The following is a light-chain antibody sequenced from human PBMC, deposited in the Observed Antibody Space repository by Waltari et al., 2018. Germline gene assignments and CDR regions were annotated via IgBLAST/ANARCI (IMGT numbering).Light chain of an antibody. CDR2: KAS. V-gene: IGKV1-5*03. J-gene: IGKJ1*01. CDR3: QQYNSYPGT. CDR1: PSISSW. Sequence: DIKMTQSPSTLSASVGDRVTITCRASPSISSWLAWYQQKPGKAPKLLIYKASSLESGVPSRFSGSGSGTEFTLTISSLQPDDFATYYCQQYNSYPGTFGQGTKVEIK.